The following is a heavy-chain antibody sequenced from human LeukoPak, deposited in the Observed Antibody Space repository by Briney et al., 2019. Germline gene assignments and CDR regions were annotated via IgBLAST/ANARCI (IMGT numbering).Heavy chain of an antibody. CDR2: IKQDGSEK. CDR1: GFTFSSYW. V-gene: IGHV3-7*01. D-gene: IGHD2-2*02. J-gene: IGHJ1*01. CDR3: ARYYCSSSGCYKAYFQH. Sequence: GGSLRLSCAASGFTFSSYWMSWVRQAPGKGLEWVTNIKQDGSEKYYVDSVKGRFTISRDNAKNSLYLQMTSLRAEDTAMYYCARYYCSSSGCYKAYFQHWGQGTLVTVSS.